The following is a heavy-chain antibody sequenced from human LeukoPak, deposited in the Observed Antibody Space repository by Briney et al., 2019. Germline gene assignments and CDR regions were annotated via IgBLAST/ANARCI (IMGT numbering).Heavy chain of an antibody. V-gene: IGHV1-3*01. CDR2: INAGNGNT. CDR3: ARAHQSSPNYFDY. CDR1: GYTFTSYA. J-gene: IGHJ4*02. Sequence: ASVKVSCKASGYTFTSYAMHWVRQAPGQRLEWMGWINAGNGNTKYSQKFQGRVTITRDTSASTAYMELSSLRSEDTAVYYCARAHQSSPNYFDYWGQGTLVTVSS. D-gene: IGHD2-8*01.